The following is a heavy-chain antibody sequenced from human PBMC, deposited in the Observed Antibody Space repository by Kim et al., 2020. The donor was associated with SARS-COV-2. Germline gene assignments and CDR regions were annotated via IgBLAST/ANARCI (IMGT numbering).Heavy chain of an antibody. V-gene: IGHV3-23*01. D-gene: IGHD5-12*01. J-gene: IGHJ4*02. CDR3: ATDSRQAGDDDFDY. Sequence: AGSVCGPFTISKDNSKNTLYLQTNSLRAEDTAVYYCATDSRQAGDDDFDYWGQGALVTLSS.